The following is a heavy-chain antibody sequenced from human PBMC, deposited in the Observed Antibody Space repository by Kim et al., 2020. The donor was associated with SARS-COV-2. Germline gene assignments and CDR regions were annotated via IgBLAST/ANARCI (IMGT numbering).Heavy chain of an antibody. D-gene: IGHD4-4*01. CDR1: GFTFSGSA. J-gene: IGHJ4*02. CDR2: IRSKANSYAT. CDR3: TRRWDYSNGGFDY. V-gene: IGHV3-73*01. Sequence: GGSLRLSCAASGFTFSGSALYWVRQASGKGLEWVGRIRSKANSYATAYAASVKGRFTISRDDSKTTAYLQMNSLKSEDTAVYYCTRRWDYSNGGFDYWGQGTLVTVSS.